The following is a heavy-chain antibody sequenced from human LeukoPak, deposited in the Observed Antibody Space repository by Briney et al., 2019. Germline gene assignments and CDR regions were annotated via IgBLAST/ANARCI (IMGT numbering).Heavy chain of an antibody. CDR2: IGSSGSTV. Sequence: GGSLRLSCAASGFTFSAYEMNWVRQAPGKGLEWVSYIGSSGSTVYYADSVKGRFTISRDNAKNSLYMQMESLRDEDTAIYYWAIDTLKYSNSPDALDIWGQGTMVTVSS. CDR3: AIDTLKYSNSPDALDI. D-gene: IGHD4-23*01. CDR1: GFTFSAYE. V-gene: IGHV3-48*03. J-gene: IGHJ3*02.